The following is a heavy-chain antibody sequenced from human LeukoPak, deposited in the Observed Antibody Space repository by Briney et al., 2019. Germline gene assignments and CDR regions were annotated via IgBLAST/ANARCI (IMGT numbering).Heavy chain of an antibody. V-gene: IGHV4-38-2*02. CDR1: GYSISSGYY. J-gene: IGHJ1*01. CDR3: ASIDREYFQH. Sequence: SETLSLTCTVSGYSISSGYYWGWIRQPPGKGLEWIGSIYHSGGTYYNPSLKSRVTISVDTSKNQFSLKLSSVTAADTAVYYCASIDREYFQHWGQGTLVTVSS. CDR2: IYHSGGT.